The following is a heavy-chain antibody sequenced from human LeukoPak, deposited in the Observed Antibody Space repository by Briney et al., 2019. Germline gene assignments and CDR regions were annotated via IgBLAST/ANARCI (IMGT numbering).Heavy chain of an antibody. CDR1: GGSISSYY. CDR2: IYYSGST. V-gene: IGHV4-59*01. Sequence: PSETLSLTCTVSGGSISSYYWSWIRQPPGKGLEWIGYIYYSGSTNYNPSLKSRVTISVDTSKNQFSLKLSSVTAAETAVYYCARIGKAAARFAFEIWGQGTMVTVSS. D-gene: IGHD6-13*01. CDR3: ARIGKAAARFAFEI. J-gene: IGHJ3*02.